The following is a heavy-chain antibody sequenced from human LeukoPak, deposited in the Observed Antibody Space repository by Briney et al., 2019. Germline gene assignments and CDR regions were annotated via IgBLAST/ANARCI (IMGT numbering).Heavy chain of an antibody. CDR2: ISYDGSNK. V-gene: IGHV3-30-3*01. CDR3: ARAHYYGSGSWAAARYYGMDV. CDR1: GFTFSSYA. D-gene: IGHD3-10*01. J-gene: IGHJ6*02. Sequence: PGGSLRLSCAASGFTFSSYAMHWVRQAPGKGLEWVAVISYDGSNKYYADSVKGRFTISRDNSKNTLYLQMNSLRAEDTAVYYCARAHYYGSGSWAAARYYGMDVWGQGTTVTVSS.